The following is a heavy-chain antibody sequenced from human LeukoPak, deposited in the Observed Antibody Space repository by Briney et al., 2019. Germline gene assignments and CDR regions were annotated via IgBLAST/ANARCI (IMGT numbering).Heavy chain of an antibody. CDR1: GGSISSGDYY. CDR2: IYYSGRT. J-gene: IGHJ4*02. Sequence: SETLSLTCTVSGGSISSGDYYWSWIRQPPGKGLEWIGYIYYSGRTYYNPSLQSRVTISVDTSKNQFALKLNSVTAADTAVYYCARGPIGDDDYWGQGTPVTVSS. D-gene: IGHD3-10*01. V-gene: IGHV4-30-4*01. CDR3: ARGPIGDDDY.